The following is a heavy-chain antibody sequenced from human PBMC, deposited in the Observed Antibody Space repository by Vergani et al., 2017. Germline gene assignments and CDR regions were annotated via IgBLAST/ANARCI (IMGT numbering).Heavy chain of an antibody. Sequence: EVQLVQSGAEVKKPGESLRISCKGSGYSFTSYWISWVRQMPGKELEWMGRIDPSDSYTNYSPSFQGHVTISADKSISTAYLQWSSLKASDTAMYYCARRRGYSLHFDPWGQGTLVTVSS. D-gene: IGHD5-18*01. J-gene: IGHJ5*02. V-gene: IGHV5-10-1*03. CDR2: IDPSDSYT. CDR1: GYSFTSYW. CDR3: ARRRGYSLHFDP.